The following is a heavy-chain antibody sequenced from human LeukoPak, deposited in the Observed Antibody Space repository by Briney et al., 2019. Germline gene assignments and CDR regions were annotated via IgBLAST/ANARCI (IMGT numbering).Heavy chain of an antibody. D-gene: IGHD6-13*01. Sequence: SVKDSCKASGGTFSSYAISWVRQAPGQGLEGMGGIIPIFGTANYAQKFQGRVTITADESTSTAYMELSSLRSEDTAVYYCARVPIAAAGRDEYYFDYWGQGTLVTVSS. J-gene: IGHJ4*02. CDR2: IIPIFGTA. V-gene: IGHV1-69*19. CDR3: ARVPIAAAGRDEYYFDY. CDR1: GGTFSSYA.